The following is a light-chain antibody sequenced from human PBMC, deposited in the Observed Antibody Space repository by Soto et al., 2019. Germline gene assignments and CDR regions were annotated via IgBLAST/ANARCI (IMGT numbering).Light chain of an antibody. V-gene: IGKV1-5*01. Sequence: IQITLYLFTLPAHDADRVTITCRASQSISSWLAWYQQKPGKAPKLLIYDASSLESGVPSRFGGSGSGTEFTLTISSLQTDDFATYYCQQDNIYSSTFGQGTKVDI. CDR1: QSISSW. CDR2: DAS. J-gene: IGKJ1*01. CDR3: QQDNIYSST.